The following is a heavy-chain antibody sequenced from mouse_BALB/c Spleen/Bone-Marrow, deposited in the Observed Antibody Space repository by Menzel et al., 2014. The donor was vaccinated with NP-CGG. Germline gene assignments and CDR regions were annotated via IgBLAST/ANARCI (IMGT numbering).Heavy chain of an antibody. V-gene: IGHV5-6-4*01. CDR1: GFTFSSYS. D-gene: IGHD2-4*01. CDR3: SKDGGYDYSYYFDY. J-gene: IGHJ2*01. CDR2: ISSGGHDT. Sequence: EVKLVESGGGLVKPGGSLKLSCAASGFTFSSYSMSWVRQTPEKRLEWVATISSGGHDTYYPDSVKGRFTISRDNAKNTLYLQVSSLKSEDTAVYYCSKDGGYDYSYYFDYWGQGTTLTVSS.